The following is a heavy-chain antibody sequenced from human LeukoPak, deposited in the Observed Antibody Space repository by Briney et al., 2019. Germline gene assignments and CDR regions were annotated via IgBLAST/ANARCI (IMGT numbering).Heavy chain of an antibody. D-gene: IGHD6-19*01. J-gene: IGHJ5*02. Sequence: PGGSLRLSCAASGFTFSSYSMNWVRQAPGKGLEWVSSISSSSSYIYYADSVKGRFTISRDNAKNTLYLQMNSLRAEDTAVYYCAKDRLLNSSGLEGAWGQGTLVTVSS. V-gene: IGHV3-21*01. CDR2: ISSSSSYI. CDR1: GFTFSSYS. CDR3: AKDRLLNSSGLEGA.